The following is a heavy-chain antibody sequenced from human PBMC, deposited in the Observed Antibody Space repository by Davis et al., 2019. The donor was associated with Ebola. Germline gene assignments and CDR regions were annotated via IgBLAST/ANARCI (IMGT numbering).Heavy chain of an antibody. Sequence: GESLKISCAASGFTFSSYGMHWVRQAPGKGLEWVAVISYDGSNKYCADSVKGRFTISRDNSKNTLYLQMNSLRAEDTAVYYCAKGLQRYYYYGMDVWGQGTTVTVSS. CDR1: GFTFSSYG. CDR2: ISYDGSNK. V-gene: IGHV3-30*18. CDR3: AKGLQRYYYYGMDV. J-gene: IGHJ6*02. D-gene: IGHD5-18*01.